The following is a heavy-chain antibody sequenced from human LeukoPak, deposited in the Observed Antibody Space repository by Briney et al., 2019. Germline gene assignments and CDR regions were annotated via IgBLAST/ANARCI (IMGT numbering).Heavy chain of an antibody. V-gene: IGHV3-74*01. D-gene: IGHD3-22*01. J-gene: IGHJ4*02. CDR1: GFTFSSYW. CDR2: INSDGSST. Sequence: GGSLRLSCAASGFTFSSYWMHWVRQAPGKGLVWVPRINSDGSSTSYADSVKGRFTISRDNAKNTLYLQMNSLRAEDTAVYYCARVGYDTTGYYYVTFDYWGQGTLVTVSS. CDR3: ARVGYDTTGYYYVTFDY.